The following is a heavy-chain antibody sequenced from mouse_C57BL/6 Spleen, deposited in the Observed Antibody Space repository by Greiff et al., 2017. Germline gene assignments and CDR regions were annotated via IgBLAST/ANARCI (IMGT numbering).Heavy chain of an antibody. D-gene: IGHD2-3*01. CDR1: GFTFSDYG. Sequence: DVKLVESGGGLVKPGGSLKLSCAASGFTFSDYGMHWVRQAPEKGLEWVAYISSGSSTIYYADTVKGRFTISRDNAKNTLFLQMTSLRSEDTAMYYCARWLLPYYYAMDYWGQGTSVTVSS. J-gene: IGHJ4*01. CDR3: ARWLLPYYYAMDY. CDR2: ISSGSSTI. V-gene: IGHV5-17*01.